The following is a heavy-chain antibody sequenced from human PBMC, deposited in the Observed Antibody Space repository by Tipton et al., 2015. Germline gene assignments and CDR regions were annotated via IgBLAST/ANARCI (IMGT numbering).Heavy chain of an antibody. CDR1: GYSFSNYW. CDR2: IYPGDSDT. D-gene: IGHD3-9*01. J-gene: IGHJ4*02. CDR3: ARRLPYFEWSKVYYFDY. V-gene: IGHV5-51*01. Sequence: VQLVQSGAEVKRPGESLKISCKGSGYSFSNYWIGWVRQLPGKGLEWMGMIYPGDSDTQYSPSFQGQVTISADKSITTAYLQWSSLKASDTAVYYCARRLPYFEWSKVYYFDYWGQGSPVTVSP.